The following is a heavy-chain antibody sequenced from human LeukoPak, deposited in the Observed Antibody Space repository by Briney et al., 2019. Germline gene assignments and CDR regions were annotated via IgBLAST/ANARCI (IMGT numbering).Heavy chain of an antibody. CDR1: GGTFSSYA. V-gene: IGHV1-69*13. D-gene: IGHD6-19*01. Sequence: SVKVSCKASGGTFSSYAISWVRQAPGQGLEWMGGIIPIFGTANYAQKFQGRVTITADESTSTAYMELSSLRSEDTAVYYCATDILTYSSGPKAEFDYWGQGTLVTVSS. J-gene: IGHJ4*02. CDR3: ATDILTYSSGPKAEFDY. CDR2: IIPIFGTA.